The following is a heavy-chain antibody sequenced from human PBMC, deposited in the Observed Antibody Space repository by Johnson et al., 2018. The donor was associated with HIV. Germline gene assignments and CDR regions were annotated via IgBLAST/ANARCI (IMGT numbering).Heavy chain of an antibody. J-gene: IGHJ3*02. D-gene: IGHD1-1*01. V-gene: IGHV3-30*03. Sequence: QVQLVESGGGLVKPGGSLRLSCAASEFTLSNAWMSWVRQAPGKGLEWVAVISYDGSNKYYADSVKGRFTISRDNSKNTLYLQMNSLRAEDTAVYYCASRYTVDAFDIWGQGTMVTVSS. CDR3: ASRYTVDAFDI. CDR1: EFTLSNAW. CDR2: ISYDGSNK.